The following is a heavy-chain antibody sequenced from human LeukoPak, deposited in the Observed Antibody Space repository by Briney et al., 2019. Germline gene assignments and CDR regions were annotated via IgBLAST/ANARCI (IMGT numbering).Heavy chain of an antibody. J-gene: IGHJ1*01. Sequence: SETLSLTCAVYGGSFSSYYWSWICQPPGKGLEWIGEINHSGSTDYNPSLKSRVTISVDTSKNQFSLKLSSVTAADTAVYYCASSSAYQQHWGQGTLVTVSS. D-gene: IGHD3-22*01. CDR3: ASSSAYQQH. CDR1: GGSFSSYY. V-gene: IGHV4-34*01. CDR2: INHSGST.